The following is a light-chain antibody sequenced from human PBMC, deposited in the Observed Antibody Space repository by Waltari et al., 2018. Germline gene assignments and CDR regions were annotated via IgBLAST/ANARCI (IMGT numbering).Light chain of an antibody. CDR3: QHYVRLPAT. Sequence: EIVLTQSPGTLSLSPGERATLSCRASQSVGRTLAWYQQKPGQAPRHLIYAASNRATGIPDRFSGSGSGTDFSLTISRLEPEDFAVYYCQHYVRLPATFGQGTKVAIK. CDR2: AAS. CDR1: QSVGRT. V-gene: IGKV3-20*01. J-gene: IGKJ1*01.